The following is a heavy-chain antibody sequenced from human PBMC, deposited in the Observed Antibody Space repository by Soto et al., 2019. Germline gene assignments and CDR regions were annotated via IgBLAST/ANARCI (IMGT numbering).Heavy chain of an antibody. CDR1: GDSFSTYT. CDR2: IIPIVGIT. J-gene: IGHJ6*01. CDR3: ASQDNLVVPAPRGMDV. D-gene: IGHD2-2*01. V-gene: IGHV1-69*02. Sequence: QVQLVQSGAAVKKPGSSVKVSCKASGDSFSTYTFSWVRQAPGQGLEWRGRIIPIVGITSYAQKFQGRVTTTADKSTSTAYMELSSLRSEDKAVYYSASQDNLVVPAPRGMDVWGQGTTVTVSS.